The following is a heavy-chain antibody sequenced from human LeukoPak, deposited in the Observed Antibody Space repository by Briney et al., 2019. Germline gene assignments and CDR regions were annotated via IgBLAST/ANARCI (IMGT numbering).Heavy chain of an antibody. J-gene: IGHJ4*02. D-gene: IGHD7-27*01. Sequence: PGGSLRLSCAASGFSFSDYNMNWVRQAPRKAREWVSSITSTGTYIFYGDSVKGRFTISRDNAKNSLYLQMNSLRVEDTAVYYCARDLAWGAFDYWGQGTLVTVSS. CDR3: ARDLAWGAFDY. CDR1: GFSFSDYN. V-gene: IGHV3-21*04. CDR2: ITSTGTYI.